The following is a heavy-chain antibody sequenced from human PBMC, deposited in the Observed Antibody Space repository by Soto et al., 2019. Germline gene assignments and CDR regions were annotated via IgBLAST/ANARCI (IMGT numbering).Heavy chain of an antibody. J-gene: IGHJ4*02. V-gene: IGHV3-53*01. CDR1: GFSVSGNY. CDR3: ARSMMVRGVLFDL. D-gene: IGHD3-10*01. CDR2: IYSGGSR. Sequence: EVQLVESGGGLIQPGGSLRLSCEVSGFSVSGNYMRWVRQAPGKGLDWVSVIYSGGSRYYADYVRGRFTISRDESQNTLYLQMNNLRAEDTSVYYCARSMMVRGVLFDLWGRGSLVSVSS.